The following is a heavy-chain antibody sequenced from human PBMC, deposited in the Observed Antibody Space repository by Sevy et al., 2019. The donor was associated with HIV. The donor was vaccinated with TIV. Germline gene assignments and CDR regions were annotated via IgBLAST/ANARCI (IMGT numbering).Heavy chain of an antibody. J-gene: IGHJ4*02. CDR3: AIRGPAWSFDY. CDR2: ISGGSDDI. V-gene: IGHV3-23*01. D-gene: IGHD2-8*02. Sequence: GGSLRLSCVASGFIFSSYAMSWVRQAPGKGLEWVSAISGGSDDIFYADSVKGRFTISRDNSKNTLYLQMNSLRAEDTAVYYCAIRGPAWSFDYWGQRTLVTVSS. CDR1: GFIFSSYA.